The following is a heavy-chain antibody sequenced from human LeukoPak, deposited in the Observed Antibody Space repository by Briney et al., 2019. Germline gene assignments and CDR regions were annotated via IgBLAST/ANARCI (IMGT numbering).Heavy chain of an antibody. J-gene: IGHJ4*02. CDR3: ARDQTPFY. CDR1: GFTFSYNG. D-gene: IGHD2-15*01. Sequence: GGSLRLSCVASGFTFSYNGMHWVRQAPGKGLEWVAFIRYDGSNKYYADSVKDRFTISRDNSKNTLYLQMNSLRDEDTAVYYCARDQTPFYWGQGSLVTVSS. V-gene: IGHV3-30*02. CDR2: IRYDGSNK.